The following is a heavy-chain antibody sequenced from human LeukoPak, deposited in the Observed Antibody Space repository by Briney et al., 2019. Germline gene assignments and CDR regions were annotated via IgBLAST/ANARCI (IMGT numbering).Heavy chain of an antibody. CDR1: GFIFSSYA. D-gene: IGHD3-3*01. J-gene: IGHJ6*02. CDR2: INDGGGRT. Sequence: PGGSLRLSCAASGFIFSSYAMNWVRQAPGKGLEWVSAINDGGGRTYYADSVKGRFTISRDNAKNSLYLQMNSLRDEDTAVYYCARDDNRFLEWLSSYYYYGMDVWGQGTTVTVSS. V-gene: IGHV3-23*01. CDR3: ARDDNRFLEWLSSYYYYGMDV.